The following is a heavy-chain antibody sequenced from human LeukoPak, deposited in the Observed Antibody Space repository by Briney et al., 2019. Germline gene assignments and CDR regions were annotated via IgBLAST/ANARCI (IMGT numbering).Heavy chain of an antibody. CDR1: GFTFSTYW. V-gene: IGHV3-74*01. Sequence: GGSLRLSCAASGFTFSTYWMYWVRQAPGKGLVWVSRINTDGSDTAHADSVKGRFTISRDNAKNTVYLQMNSLRAEDTAAYYCAREEGPFDYWGQGTLVTVSS. J-gene: IGHJ4*02. CDR3: AREEGPFDY. CDR2: INTDGSDT.